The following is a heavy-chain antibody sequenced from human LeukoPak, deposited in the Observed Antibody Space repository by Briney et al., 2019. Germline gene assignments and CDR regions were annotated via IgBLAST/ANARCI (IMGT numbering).Heavy chain of an antibody. CDR2: IWYDGSNT. CDR3: ARDKSSTRVVPTMGY. J-gene: IGHJ4*02. V-gene: IGHV3-33*01. CDR1: GFTFRNYG. D-gene: IGHD5-12*01. Sequence: GKSLRLSCAASGFTFRNYGMHWVRQAPGKGLEWVALIWYDGSNTDYAASVKGRFTISRDNSKNTLFLQMNSLRAEDTAVYYCARDKSSTRVVPTMGYWGQGTLVTVSS.